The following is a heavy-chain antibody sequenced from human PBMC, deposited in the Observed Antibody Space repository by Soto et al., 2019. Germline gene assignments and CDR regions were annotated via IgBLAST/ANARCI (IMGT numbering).Heavy chain of an antibody. Sequence: PSGTLCLTCAVYRVSFIGYDWSWIRQPPGKGLEWIGEINHSGSTNYNPSLKSRVTISVDTSKNQFSLKLSSVTAADTAVYYCARVLRYLDWLLSHWGQGTLVTVS. CDR2: INHSGST. CDR3: ARVLRYLDWLLSH. D-gene: IGHD3-9*01. V-gene: IGHV4-34*01. CDR1: RVSFIGYD. J-gene: IGHJ4*02.